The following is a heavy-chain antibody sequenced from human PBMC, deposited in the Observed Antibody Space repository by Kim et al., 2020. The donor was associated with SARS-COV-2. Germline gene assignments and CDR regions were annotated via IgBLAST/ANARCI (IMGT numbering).Heavy chain of an antibody. V-gene: IGHV1-46*01. D-gene: IGHD3-10*01. CDR2: INPSGGST. Sequence: ASVKVSCKASGYTFTSYYMHWVRQAPGQGLEWMGIINPSGGSTSYAQKFQGRVSMTRDTSTSTVYMELSSLRSEDTAVYYCARARGNPRGWFDPWGQGTLVTVSS. J-gene: IGHJ5*02. CDR1: GYTFTSYY. CDR3: ARARGNPRGWFDP.